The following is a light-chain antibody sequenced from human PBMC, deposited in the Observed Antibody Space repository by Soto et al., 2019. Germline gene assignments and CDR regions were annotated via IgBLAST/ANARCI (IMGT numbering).Light chain of an antibody. CDR1: SSDVGGYNF. Sequence: QSGLTQPASVSGSPGQSITISCTGTSSDVGGYNFVSWYQQHPGKAPKLMIYEVNNRPSGVSNRFSGSKSGNTASLTISGLQAEDEADYYCSSWTSSTTQVLGGGTKLTVL. CDR2: EVN. V-gene: IGLV2-14*01. J-gene: IGLJ3*02. CDR3: SSWTSSTTQV.